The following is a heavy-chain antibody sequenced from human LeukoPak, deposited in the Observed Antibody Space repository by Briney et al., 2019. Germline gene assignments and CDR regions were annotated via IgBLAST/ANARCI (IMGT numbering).Heavy chain of an antibody. D-gene: IGHD6-13*01. CDR3: ASRSSTVAATVLFDY. V-gene: IGHV3-23*01. Sequence: MSWVRQAPGKGLEWVSSITGGGTRAYYADSVKGRFTISRDNSGYTLHLQMNSLRAEDTAVYYCASRSSTVAATVLFDYWGQGTLVTVSS. CDR2: ITGGGTRA. J-gene: IGHJ4*02.